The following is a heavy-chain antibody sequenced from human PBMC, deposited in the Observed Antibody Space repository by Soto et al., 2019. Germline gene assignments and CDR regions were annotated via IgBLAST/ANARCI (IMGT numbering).Heavy chain of an antibody. J-gene: IGHJ4*02. V-gene: IGHV3-7*03. CDR2: IKHDTSEA. CDR3: ARDGLLFSGPYRPSRFDY. CDR1: GFNVNSDY. D-gene: IGHD3-16*02. Sequence: GGSLRLSCAASGFNVNSDYMNWVRQTPGKGLEWVGNIKHDTSEAHYADSVKGRFTITRDNIKNFLFLQMNGLRSDDTASYYCARDGLLFSGPYRPSRFDYWGLGTLVTVSS.